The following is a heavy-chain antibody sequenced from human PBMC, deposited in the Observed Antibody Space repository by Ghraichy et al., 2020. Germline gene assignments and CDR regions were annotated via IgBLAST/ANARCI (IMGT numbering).Heavy chain of an antibody. D-gene: IGHD6-6*01. V-gene: IGHV4-34*01. J-gene: IGHJ4*02. CDR3: ATAAPSACPY. Sequence: SETLSLTCAVYGGSFSDYFWTWIRQPPGKGLEWIGEISQTGSTNYNPSLESRVTISVAPSKKQFSLTLNSVTAADTAMYYCATAAPSACPYWGRGTLVTVSS. CDR2: ISQTGST. CDR1: GGSFSDYF.